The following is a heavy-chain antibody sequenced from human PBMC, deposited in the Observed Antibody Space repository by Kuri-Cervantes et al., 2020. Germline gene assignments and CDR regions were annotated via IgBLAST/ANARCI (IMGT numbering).Heavy chain of an antibody. Sequence: GGSLRLSCAASGFTFDDYAMHWVRQAPGKGLEWVSGISWNSGSIGYADSVKGRFTISRDNSKNTLSLQMNSLRADDTAVYYCARRGEYYFDYWGQGTLVTVSS. CDR2: ISWNSGSI. CDR1: GFTFDDYA. V-gene: IGHV3-9*01. CDR3: ARRGEYYFDY. J-gene: IGHJ4*02.